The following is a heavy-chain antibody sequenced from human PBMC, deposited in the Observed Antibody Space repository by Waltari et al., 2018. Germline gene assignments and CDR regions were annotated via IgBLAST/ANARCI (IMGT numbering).Heavy chain of an antibody. D-gene: IGHD5-12*01. Sequence: EVQLVESGGGLVQPGGSLRFSCAASGFTFSSYEMSWVRQAPGKGLEWVSYISSSGSTIYYADSVKGRFTISRDNAKNSLYLQMNSLRAEDTGVYYCAREGLGTRFDYWGQGTLVTVSS. CDR3: AREGLGTRFDY. J-gene: IGHJ4*02. V-gene: IGHV3-48*03. CDR2: ISSSGSTI. CDR1: GFTFSSYE.